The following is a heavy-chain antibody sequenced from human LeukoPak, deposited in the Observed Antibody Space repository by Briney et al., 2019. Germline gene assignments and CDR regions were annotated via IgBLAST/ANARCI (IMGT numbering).Heavy chain of an antibody. D-gene: IGHD6-19*01. V-gene: IGHV1-69*05. J-gene: IGHJ6*03. CDR3: ARTGNSGWYYYYMDV. CDR1: GGTFSSYA. Sequence: SVKVSCKASGGTFSSYAISWVRQAPGQGLEWMGGIIPIFGTANYAQKFQGRVMITTDESTSTAYMELSSLRSEDTAVYYCARTGNSGWYYYYMDVWGKGTTVTVSS. CDR2: IIPIFGTA.